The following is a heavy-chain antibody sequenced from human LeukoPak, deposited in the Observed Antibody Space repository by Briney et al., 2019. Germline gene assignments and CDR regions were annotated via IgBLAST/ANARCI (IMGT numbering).Heavy chain of an antibody. Sequence: GGSLRLSCAASGFTFGSYWMHWVRQAPGKGLVWVSRINTDGSSTSYADSVKGRFTISRDNAKNTLYLQMNSLRAEDTAVYYCARSNVAEGIDYWGQGTLVTVSS. D-gene: IGHD2-15*01. V-gene: IGHV3-74*01. CDR1: GFTFGSYW. J-gene: IGHJ4*02. CDR2: INTDGSST. CDR3: ARSNVAEGIDY.